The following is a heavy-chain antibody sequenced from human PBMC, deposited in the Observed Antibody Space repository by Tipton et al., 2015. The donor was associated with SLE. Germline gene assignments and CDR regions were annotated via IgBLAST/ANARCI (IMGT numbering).Heavy chain of an antibody. CDR3: AKGIRPAAGTYLQQ. CDR1: GFTFSSYA. D-gene: IGHD6-13*01. J-gene: IGHJ1*01. CDR2: ISGSGDRT. V-gene: IGHV3-23*01. Sequence: SLRLSCAASGFTFSSYAMSWVRQTPETGLEWVSSISGSGDRTGYADSVRARFTISRDNSKNMVYLEMNSLRAGDTAVYYCAKGIRPAAGTYLQQWGQGTLVTVST.